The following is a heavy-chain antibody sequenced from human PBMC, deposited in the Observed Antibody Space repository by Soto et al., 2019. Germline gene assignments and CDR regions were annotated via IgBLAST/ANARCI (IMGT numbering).Heavy chain of an antibody. CDR3: ARGPATGAFDI. Sequence: QVQLVQSGAEVKKPGASVKVSCETFGYTFAEYTLHWVRQAPGQRPEWMGWISPANGDTNYSQKYQGRVTLSRDTSASTVYMELSSLRPEDTAVYYCARGPATGAFDIWGQGTMVTVSS. CDR1: GYTFAEYT. J-gene: IGHJ3*02. CDR2: ISPANGDT. V-gene: IGHV1-3*01.